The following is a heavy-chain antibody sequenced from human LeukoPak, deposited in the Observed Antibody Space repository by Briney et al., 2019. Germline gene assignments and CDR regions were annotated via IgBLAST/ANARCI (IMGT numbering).Heavy chain of an antibody. V-gene: IGHV3-23*01. CDR2: FSGSGGST. CDR3: ARNDYSILSGYDY. Sequence: GGSLRLSCAASGFTFSSYAMSWVRQAPGKGLEWVSAFSGSGGSTYYADSVKGRFTISRDNAKNSLYLQMDSLRAEDTAVFFCARNDYSILSGYDYWGQGTLVTVSS. J-gene: IGHJ4*02. CDR1: GFTFSSYA. D-gene: IGHD4-11*01.